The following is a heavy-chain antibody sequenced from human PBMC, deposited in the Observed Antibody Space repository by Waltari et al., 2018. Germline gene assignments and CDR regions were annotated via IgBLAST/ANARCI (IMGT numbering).Heavy chain of an antibody. CDR3: AIRVGGFVGMDV. CDR2: IYHSGST. J-gene: IGHJ6*02. D-gene: IGHD1-26*01. V-gene: IGHV4-38-2*01. Sequence: QVQLQESGPGLVKPSETLSLTCAVSGYSISSGYSWGWIRQPPGKGLEWIGSIYHSGSTYYNPSLKSRVTISVDTSKNQFSLKLSSVTAADTAVYYCAIRVGGFVGMDVWGQGTTVTVSS. CDR1: GYSISSGYS.